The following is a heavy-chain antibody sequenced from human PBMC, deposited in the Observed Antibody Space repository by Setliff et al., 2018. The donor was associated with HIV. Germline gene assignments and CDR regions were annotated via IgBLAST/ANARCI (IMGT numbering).Heavy chain of an antibody. J-gene: IGHJ6*03. D-gene: IGHD3-3*01. Sequence: LSLTCAVYGGSFSGYYWSWIRQSPGKGLEWIGEINHSGSTKYSPSLKSRVTISVDTSKNQFSLKLSSVTAADTAVYYCARGTAYYNFWSGYSQDYYYYMDVWGKGTTVTVSS. CDR3: ARGTAYYNFWSGYSQDYYYYMDV. CDR1: GGSFSGYY. CDR2: INHSGST. V-gene: IGHV4-34*01.